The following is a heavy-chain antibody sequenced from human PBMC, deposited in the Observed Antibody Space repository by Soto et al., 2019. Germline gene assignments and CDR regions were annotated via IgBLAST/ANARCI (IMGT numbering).Heavy chain of an antibody. CDR2: IWYDGSNK. CDR1: GCTFSSYG. J-gene: IGHJ4*02. D-gene: IGHD6-19*01. V-gene: IGHV3-33*01. CDR3: ARDLRSGFTPKYYFDY. Sequence: QVQLVESGGGVVQPGRSLRLSCAASGCTFSSYGMHWVRQAPGKGLEWVAVIWYDGSNKYYADSVKGRFTISRDNSKNTLYLQMNSLRAEDTAVYYCARDLRSGFTPKYYFDYWGQGTLVTVSS.